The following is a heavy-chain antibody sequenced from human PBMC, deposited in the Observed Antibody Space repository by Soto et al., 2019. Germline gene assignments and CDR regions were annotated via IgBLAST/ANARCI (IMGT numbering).Heavy chain of an antibody. CDR1: GYSFTSYW. Sequence: GESLKISCKGSGYSFTSYWIGWVRQMPGKGLEWMGIIYPGDSDTRYSPSFQGRFTISRDNAKNSLYLQMNSLRAEDTAVYYCARMAPPIDYWGQGTLVTVSS. D-gene: IGHD5-12*01. V-gene: IGHV5-51*01. CDR3: ARMAPPIDY. CDR2: IYPGDSDT. J-gene: IGHJ4*02.